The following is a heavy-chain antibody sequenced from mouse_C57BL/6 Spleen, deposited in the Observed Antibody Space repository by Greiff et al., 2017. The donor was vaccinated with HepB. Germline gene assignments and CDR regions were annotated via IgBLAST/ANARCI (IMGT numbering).Heavy chain of an antibody. D-gene: IGHD1-1*01. V-gene: IGHV1-15*01. CDR3: TRSLYYGSSPAWFAY. Sequence: QVQLQQSGAELVRPGASVTLSCKASGYTFTDYEMHWVKQTPVHGLEWIGAIDPETGGTAYNQKFKGKAILTADKSSSTAYMELRSLTSEDSAVYYFTRSLYYGSSPAWFAYWGQGTLVTVSA. CDR1: GYTFTDYE. J-gene: IGHJ3*01. CDR2: IDPETGGT.